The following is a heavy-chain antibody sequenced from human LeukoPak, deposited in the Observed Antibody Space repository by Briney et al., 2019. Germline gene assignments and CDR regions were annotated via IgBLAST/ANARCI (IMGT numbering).Heavy chain of an antibody. D-gene: IGHD3-22*01. Sequence: ASVKVSCKASGYTFTGYYMHWVRQAPGQGLEWMGWINPNSGGTNYAQKFQGRVTMTRDTSISTAHMELSRLRSDDTAVYYCARARSDYYDSSGYIGIDAFDIWGQGTMVTVSS. V-gene: IGHV1-2*02. CDR1: GYTFTGYY. CDR2: INPNSGGT. CDR3: ARARSDYYDSSGYIGIDAFDI. J-gene: IGHJ3*02.